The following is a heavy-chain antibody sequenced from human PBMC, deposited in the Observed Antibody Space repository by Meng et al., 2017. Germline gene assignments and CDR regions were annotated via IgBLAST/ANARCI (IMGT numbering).Heavy chain of an antibody. CDR1: GGTFISYA. V-gene: IGHV1-69*13. CDR2: IITICGTA. D-gene: IGHD3-10*01. CDR3: SRGARGYYYGSGSLAGFDS. J-gene: IGHJ5*01. Sequence: SVKVSCKASGGTFISYAISWVRQAPGRGLEWMGGIITICGTANYAQEFQGRVTITADESTSTAYLELSSLRSGETDVYDCSRGARGYYYGSGSLAGFDSWGQGTLVTVSS.